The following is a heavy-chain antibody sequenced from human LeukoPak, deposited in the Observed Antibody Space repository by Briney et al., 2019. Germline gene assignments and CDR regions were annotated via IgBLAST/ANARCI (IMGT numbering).Heavy chain of an antibody. V-gene: IGHV3-43*01. Sequence: GGSLRLSCAASGFTFDDYTMHWLRQAPGKGLEWLSLISWDGGRTYYADSVKGRFTISRDNSKNSLYLQMNSLRTEDTALYYCAKDKYGSGWYLIDYWGQGTLVTVSS. CDR3: AKDKYGSGWYLIDY. D-gene: IGHD6-19*01. CDR1: GFTFDDYT. CDR2: ISWDGGRT. J-gene: IGHJ4*02.